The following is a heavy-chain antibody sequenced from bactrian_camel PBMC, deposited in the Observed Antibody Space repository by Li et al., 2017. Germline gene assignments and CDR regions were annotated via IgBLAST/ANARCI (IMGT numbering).Heavy chain of an antibody. J-gene: IGHJ4*01. CDR1: FFILDDFE. V-gene: IGHV3S63*01. CDR2: INGDDTT. Sequence: HVQLVESGGGSVQTGGSLRLSCKPSFFILDDFEMMWYRQAPGNECELVSSINGDDTTVYPDSVKGRFTISRDNAKKMVFLEMNSLKSEGTALYYCATDCGGRYRGQGTQVTVS. D-gene: IGHD7*01. CDR3: ATDCGGRY.